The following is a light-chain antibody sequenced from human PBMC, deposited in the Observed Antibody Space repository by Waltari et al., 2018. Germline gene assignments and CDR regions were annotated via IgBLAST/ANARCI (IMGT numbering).Light chain of an antibody. CDR1: SSNSGSIT. V-gene: IGLV1-44*01. Sequence: QSVLTQPPSASGTPGQRVAIPCSVTSSNSGSITVNWYQQLPGTAPKLLIYSNNQRPSGVPDRFSGSKSGTSASLAISGLQSEDEADYYCAAWDDSLNGGVFGGGTKLTVL. CDR2: SNN. J-gene: IGLJ3*02. CDR3: AAWDDSLNGGV.